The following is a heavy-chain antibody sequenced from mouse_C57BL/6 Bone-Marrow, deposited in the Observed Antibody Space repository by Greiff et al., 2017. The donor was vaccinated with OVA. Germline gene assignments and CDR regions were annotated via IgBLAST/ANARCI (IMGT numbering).Heavy chain of an antibody. D-gene: IGHD2-3*01. CDR3: ARPSDGYYPSPVLYYAMDY. V-gene: IGHV1-82*01. CDR1: GYAFSSSW. Sequence: QVQLKESGPELVKPGASVKISCKASGYAFSSSWMNWVKQRPGKGLEWIGRIYPGDGDTNYNGKFKGKATLTADKSSSTAYMQLSSLTSEDSAVYFCARPSDGYYPSPVLYYAMDYWGQGTSVTVSS. J-gene: IGHJ4*01. CDR2: IYPGDGDT.